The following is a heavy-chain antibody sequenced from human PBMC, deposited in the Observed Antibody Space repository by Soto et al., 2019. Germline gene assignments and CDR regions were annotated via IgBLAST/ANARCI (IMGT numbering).Heavy chain of an antibody. CDR2: IYYSGST. D-gene: IGHD3-10*01. Sequence: SETLSLTCTVSGGSISSYYWSWIRQPPGKGLEWIGYIYYSGSTNYNPSLKSRVTISVDTSKNQFSLKLSSVTAADTAVYYCAREERGPPKGYFDYWGQGTLVTVSS. CDR1: GGSISSYY. CDR3: AREERGPPKGYFDY. V-gene: IGHV4-59*01. J-gene: IGHJ4*02.